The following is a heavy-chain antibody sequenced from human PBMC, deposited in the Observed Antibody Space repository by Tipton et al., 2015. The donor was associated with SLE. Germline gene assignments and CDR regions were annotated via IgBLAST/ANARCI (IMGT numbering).Heavy chain of an antibody. CDR1: GGSFRGYY. V-gene: IGHV4-34*01. CDR3: ARGGKWFDP. Sequence: TLSLTCAVYGGSFRGYYWSWIRQPPGKGLEWIGEINHSGSTNYNPSLKSRVTISVDTSKNQFSLKLSSVTAADTAVYYCARGGKWFDPWGQGTLVTVSS. CDR2: INHSGST. J-gene: IGHJ5*02.